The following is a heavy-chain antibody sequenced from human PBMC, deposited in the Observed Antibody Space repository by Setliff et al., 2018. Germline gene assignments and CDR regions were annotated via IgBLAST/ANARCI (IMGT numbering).Heavy chain of an antibody. D-gene: IGHD2-15*01. CDR1: GYTFTSYG. CDR3: ARDLVGYCSGGSCYDWDY. V-gene: IGHV1-18*01. Sequence: ASVKVSCKASGYTFTSYGISWVRQAPGQGLEWMGLISAYNGNTNYAQKLQGRVTMTTDTSTSTAYMELRSLRSDDTAVYYCARDLVGYCSGGSCYDWDYWGQGTLVTVSS. CDR2: ISAYNGNT. J-gene: IGHJ4*02.